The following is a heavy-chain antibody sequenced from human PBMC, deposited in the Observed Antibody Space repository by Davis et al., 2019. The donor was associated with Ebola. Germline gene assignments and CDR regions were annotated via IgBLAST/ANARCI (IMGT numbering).Heavy chain of an antibody. D-gene: IGHD4-17*01. V-gene: IGHV1-18*01. J-gene: IGHJ6*03. Sequence: ASVKVSCKASGYTFTSYGISWVRQAPGQGLEWMGWISAYNGNTNYAQKLQGRVTMTTDTSTSTAYMELRSLRSDDTAVYYCARTDYGDYPFFMDVWGKGTTVTVSS. CDR3: ARTDYGDYPFFMDV. CDR2: ISAYNGNT. CDR1: GYTFTSYG.